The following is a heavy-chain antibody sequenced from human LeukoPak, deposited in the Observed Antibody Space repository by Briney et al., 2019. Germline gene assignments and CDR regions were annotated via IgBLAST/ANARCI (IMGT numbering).Heavy chain of an antibody. D-gene: IGHD6-13*01. J-gene: IGHJ6*02. Sequence: GASVKVSCKVSGYTLIELSMHWVRQAPGKGLECMGGFDPEDGETIYAQKFQGRVTMTEDTSTDTAYMELSSLRSEDTAVYYCATNGGGQQLAPYYYYGMDVWGQGTTVTVSS. CDR1: GYTLIELS. V-gene: IGHV1-24*01. CDR2: FDPEDGET. CDR3: ATNGGGQQLAPYYYYGMDV.